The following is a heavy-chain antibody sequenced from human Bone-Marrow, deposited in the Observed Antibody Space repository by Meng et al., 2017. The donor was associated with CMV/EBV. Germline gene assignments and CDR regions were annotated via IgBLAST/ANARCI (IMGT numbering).Heavy chain of an antibody. V-gene: IGHV4-4*07. Sequence: GTVRVKPSETLSLTFIVSCASIKNFNWNWVRQPAGQGLEWIGLIQVIGHTVYNPSLKSRVTVSLDASKSQFSLTLNSVTAADTATYYCAGSRPGGGACDYWGQGILVTVSS. D-gene: IGHD3-16*01. CDR3: AGSRPGGGACDY. CDR1: CASIKNFN. J-gene: IGHJ4*02. CDR2: IQVIGHT.